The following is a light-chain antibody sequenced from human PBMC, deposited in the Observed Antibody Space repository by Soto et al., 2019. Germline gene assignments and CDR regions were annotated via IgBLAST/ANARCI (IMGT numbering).Light chain of an antibody. CDR2: GDD. V-gene: IGLV1-51*01. CDR1: SSNIGGNS. J-gene: IGLJ1*01. Sequence: QSVLTQPPSVSAAPGQRVTISCSGSSSNIGGNSVSWYQQLPGTAPKLLIYGDDKRPSGIPDRFSGSKSGTSATLGITGFQTGDESDYYCGSWDSSLSAYVFGTGTKVTVL. CDR3: GSWDSSLSAYV.